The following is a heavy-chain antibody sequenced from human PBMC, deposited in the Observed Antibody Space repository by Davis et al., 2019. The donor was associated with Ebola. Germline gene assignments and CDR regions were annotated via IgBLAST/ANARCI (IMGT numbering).Heavy chain of an antibody. CDR2: MNPNSGNT. CDR1: GYAFTSYD. J-gene: IGHJ6*02. D-gene: IGHD1-14*01. Sequence: AASVKVSCKASGYAFTSYDINWVRQATGQGLEWMGWMNPNSGNTGYVERFQGRVTMSRNTSISTAYMELSSLRSEDTAVYYCARSGVRGYNNGMDVWGQGTTVTVSS. CDR3: ARSGVRGYNNGMDV. V-gene: IGHV1-8*01.